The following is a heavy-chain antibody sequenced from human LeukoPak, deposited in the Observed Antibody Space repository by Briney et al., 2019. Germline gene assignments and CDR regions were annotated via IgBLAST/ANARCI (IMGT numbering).Heavy chain of an antibody. V-gene: IGHV3-11*01. Sequence: GGSLRLSCAASGFNFNIFYMSWVRQAPGKGREGVSYISSDGDTIYYADSVKGRFTISRENAKNSLYLQMHSLRAEDTAVYYCSRAPGLYDYGWASYRYTGKGYYFDYWGQGILATVSS. D-gene: IGHD3-16*02. J-gene: IGHJ4*02. CDR3: SRAPGLYDYGWASYRYTGKGYYFDY. CDR2: ISSDGDTI. CDR1: GFNFNIFY.